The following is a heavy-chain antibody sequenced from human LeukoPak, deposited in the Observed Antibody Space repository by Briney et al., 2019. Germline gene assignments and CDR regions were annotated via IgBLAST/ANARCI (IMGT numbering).Heavy chain of an antibody. CDR1: GFTFSSYG. V-gene: IGHV3-30*19. D-gene: IGHD6-19*01. J-gene: IGHJ4*02. CDR2: ISYDGSNK. Sequence: GGSLRLSCAASGFTFSSYGMHWVRQAPGKGLEWVAVISYDGSNKYYADSVKGRFTISRDNSKNTLYLQMNSLRAEDTAVYYCARVFGPRGAVAGPRAAHFDYWGQGTLVTVSS. CDR3: ARVFGPRGAVAGPRAAHFDY.